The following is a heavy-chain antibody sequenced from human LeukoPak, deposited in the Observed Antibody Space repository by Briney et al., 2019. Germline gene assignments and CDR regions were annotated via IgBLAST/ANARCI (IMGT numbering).Heavy chain of an antibody. J-gene: IGHJ4*02. CDR2: IYYSGSI. CDR1: GDSLSSHY. D-gene: IGHD6-6*01. Sequence: SETLSLTCSVSGDSLSSHYWSWIRQPPGKGLEWIGYIYYSGSINYNPYLQSRVTISVDTSKNQFSLKLSSVTAADTAVYYCARGSSFFDYWGQGTLVTVSS. V-gene: IGHV4-59*11. CDR3: ARGSSFFDY.